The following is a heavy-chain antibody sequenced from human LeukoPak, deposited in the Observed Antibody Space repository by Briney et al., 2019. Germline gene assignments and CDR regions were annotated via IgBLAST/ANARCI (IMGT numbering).Heavy chain of an antibody. J-gene: IGHJ6*03. CDR3: ARRATVLRGVIVRGYMDV. Sequence: GSLRLSCAASGFTFSDYYMSWIRQPPGKGLEWIGEINHSGSTNYNPSLKSRVTISIDTSTNQFSLRLSSVTAADTAVYYCARRATVLRGVIVRGYMDVWGKGTTVTVSS. D-gene: IGHD3-10*01. CDR2: INHSGST. V-gene: IGHV4-34*01. CDR1: GFTFSDYY.